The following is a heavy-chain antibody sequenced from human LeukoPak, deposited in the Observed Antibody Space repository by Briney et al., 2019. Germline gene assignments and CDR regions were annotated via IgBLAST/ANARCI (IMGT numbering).Heavy chain of an antibody. J-gene: IGHJ3*02. D-gene: IGHD2-8*01. CDR2: IYYSGST. V-gene: IGHV4-59*08. Sequence: SETLSLTCTVSGGSISSYYWSWIRQPPGKGLEWIGYIYYSGSTNYNPSLKSRVTISVDTSKNQFSLKLSSVTAADTAVYYCAVYEWSILGPGAFDIWGQGTMVTVSS. CDR1: GGSISSYY. CDR3: AVYEWSILGPGAFDI.